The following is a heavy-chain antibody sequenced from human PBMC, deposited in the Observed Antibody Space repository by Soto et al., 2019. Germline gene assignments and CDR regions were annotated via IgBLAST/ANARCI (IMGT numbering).Heavy chain of an antibody. CDR2: INPSGGST. Sequence: QVQLVQSGGEVKKPGASVKVSCKASGYTFTSYYMHWVRQAPGQGLEWMGIINPSGGSTSYAQKFQGRVTMTRDTSTSTVYMELSSLRSEDTAVYYCAREVERGYSYGYLEYWGQGTLVTVSS. CDR3: AREVERGYSYGYLEY. J-gene: IGHJ4*02. D-gene: IGHD5-18*01. V-gene: IGHV1-46*01. CDR1: GYTFTSYY.